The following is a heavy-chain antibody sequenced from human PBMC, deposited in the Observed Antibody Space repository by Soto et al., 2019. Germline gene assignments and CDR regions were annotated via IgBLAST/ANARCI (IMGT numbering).Heavy chain of an antibody. CDR3: ARIPVLWFGDSSLAYFDY. J-gene: IGHJ4*02. Sequence: ESGPKLVNPTQTLTLTCTFSGFSLSTSGMCVSWIRQPPGKALEWLALIDWDDDKYYSTSLKTRLTISKDTSKNQVVLTMTNMDPVDTATYYCARIPVLWFGDSSLAYFDYWGQGTLVTVSS. CDR2: IDWDDDK. V-gene: IGHV2-70*01. D-gene: IGHD3-10*01. CDR1: GFSLSTSGMC.